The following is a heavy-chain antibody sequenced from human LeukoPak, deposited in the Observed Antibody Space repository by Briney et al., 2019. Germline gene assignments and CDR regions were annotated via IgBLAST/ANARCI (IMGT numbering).Heavy chain of an antibody. Sequence: ASVKVSCKASGGTFNSYAISWVRQAPGQGLEWMGGIIPIFGIANYAQKFQGRVTITADESTSTAYMELSSLRSEDTAVYYCARAPYSSGGSTNYYYCYYMDVWDKGTTVTVSS. D-gene: IGHD6-19*01. CDR3: ARAPYSSGGSTNYYYCYYMDV. CDR2: IIPIFGIA. J-gene: IGHJ6*03. V-gene: IGHV1-69*13. CDR1: GGTFNSYA.